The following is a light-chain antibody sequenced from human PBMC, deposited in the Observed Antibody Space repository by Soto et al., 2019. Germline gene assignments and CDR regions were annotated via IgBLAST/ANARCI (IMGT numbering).Light chain of an antibody. CDR1: QDIRNY. CDR3: QQGNNYLSNT. CDR2: AAS. J-gene: IGKJ5*01. Sequence: DIPLTQSPSLLSASVGDRVTITCRASQDIRNYLVWYQQKPGAAPKLLIYAASTLQNGVPSRFSGSGSGTEFTLTIRSLQPEDFETYYCQQGNNYLSNTFGQGTRLEI. V-gene: IGKV1-9*01.